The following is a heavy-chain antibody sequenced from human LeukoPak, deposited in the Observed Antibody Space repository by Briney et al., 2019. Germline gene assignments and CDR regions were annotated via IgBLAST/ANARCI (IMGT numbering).Heavy chain of an antibody. V-gene: IGHV4-59*01. CDR3: ARGSWCSYTNCILRPFDY. Sequence: PSETLSLTCSISGGSISDYYWNWIRQPPGKGLEWIGYIYYSGSTTYNPSLKSRVTISVDASKNQSSLRLSSVTAADTAVYYCARGSWCSYTNCILRPFDYWGQGTLVTVSS. J-gene: IGHJ4*02. D-gene: IGHD2-8*02. CDR1: GGSISDYY. CDR2: IYYSGST.